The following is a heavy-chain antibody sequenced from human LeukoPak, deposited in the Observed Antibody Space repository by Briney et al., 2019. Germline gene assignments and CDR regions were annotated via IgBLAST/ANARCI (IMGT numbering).Heavy chain of an antibody. D-gene: IGHD6-19*01. CDR1: GGSISSYY. V-gene: IGHV4-59*12. Sequence: PSETLSLTCTVSGGSISSYYWSWIRQPPGKGLEWIGYIYYSGSTNYNPSLKSRVTMSVDTSKNQFSLKLSSVTAADTAVYYCARYGSGRGNLDYWGQGTLVTVSS. CDR2: IYYSGST. CDR3: ARYGSGRGNLDY. J-gene: IGHJ4*02.